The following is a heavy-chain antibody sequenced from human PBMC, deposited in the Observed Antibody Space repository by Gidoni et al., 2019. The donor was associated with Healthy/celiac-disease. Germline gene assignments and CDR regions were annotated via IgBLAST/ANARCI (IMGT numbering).Heavy chain of an antibody. Sequence: EVQLVQSGAEVKKPGESLQISCKGSGYSFTSYWIGWVRQMPGKGREWMGIIYPGDSDTRYSPSFQGQVTISADKSISTAYLQWSSLKASDTAMYYCARSVRFLEWAHVGYYFDYWGQGTPGHRLL. V-gene: IGHV5-51*03. D-gene: IGHD3-3*01. CDR3: ARSVRFLEWAHVGYYFDY. J-gene: IGHJ4*02. CDR2: IYPGDSDT. CDR1: GYSFTSYW.